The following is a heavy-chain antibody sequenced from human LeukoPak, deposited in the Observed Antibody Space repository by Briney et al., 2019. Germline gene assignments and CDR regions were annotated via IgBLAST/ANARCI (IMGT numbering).Heavy chain of an antibody. V-gene: IGHV1-46*01. D-gene: IGHD4-23*01. CDR3: AVDHDYGGNWFDP. Sequence: ASVKVSCKASGYTFTSYYMHWVRQAPGQGLEWTGMINPSGGSTSYAQKFQGRVTMTRDMSTSTVYMELSSLRSEDTAVYYCAVDHDYGGNWFDPWGQGTLVTVSS. CDR2: INPSGGST. CDR1: GYTFTSYY. J-gene: IGHJ5*02.